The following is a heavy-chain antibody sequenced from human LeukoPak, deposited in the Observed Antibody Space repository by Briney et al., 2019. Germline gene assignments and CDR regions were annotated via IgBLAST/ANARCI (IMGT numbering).Heavy chain of an antibody. CDR1: GGSISSYY. CDR2: IYTSGST. J-gene: IGHJ4*02. CDR3: ARRETGITMVRGVFYYFDY. V-gene: IGHV4-4*07. D-gene: IGHD3-10*01. Sequence: SETLSLTCTVSGGSISSYYWSWIRQPAGKGLEWIGRIYTSGSTNYNPSLKSRVTISVDTSKNQFSLKLSSVTAADTAVYYCARRETGITMVRGVFYYFDYWGQGTLVTVSS.